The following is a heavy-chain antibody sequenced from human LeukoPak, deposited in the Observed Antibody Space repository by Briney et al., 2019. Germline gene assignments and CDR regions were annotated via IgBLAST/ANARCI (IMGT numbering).Heavy chain of an antibody. Sequence: SQTLSLTCTVSGGSISSGGYSWRWIRQPPGKGLEWIGEINYNGSTNYNPSLKSRVTISGDTSKNQFSLRLSSVTAADTAVYYCAGGNWFDPWGQGTLVTVSS. CDR2: INYNGST. CDR3: AGGNWFDP. V-gene: IGHV4-39*07. J-gene: IGHJ5*02. CDR1: GGSISSGGYS.